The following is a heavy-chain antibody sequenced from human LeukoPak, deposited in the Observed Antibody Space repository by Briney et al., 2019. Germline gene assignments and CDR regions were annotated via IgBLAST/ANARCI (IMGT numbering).Heavy chain of an antibody. CDR3: ARVGGYCSSTSCPRSAFDI. V-gene: IGHV1-2*02. CDR1: GYTFTGYY. D-gene: IGHD2-2*01. J-gene: IGHJ3*02. CDR2: INPNSGGT. Sequence: VASVKVSCKASGYTFTGYYMHWVRQAPGQGLEWMGWINPNSGGTNYAQKFQGRVTMTRDTSISTAYMELSRLRSDDTAVYYCARVGGYCSSTSCPRSAFDIWGQGTMVTVSS.